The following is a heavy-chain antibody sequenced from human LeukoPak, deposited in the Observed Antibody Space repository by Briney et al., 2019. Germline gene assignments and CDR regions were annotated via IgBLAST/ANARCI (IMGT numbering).Heavy chain of an antibody. CDR1: GFTFSNYG. D-gene: IGHD3-10*01. CDR2: ISYDGSNK. V-gene: IGHV3-30*18. J-gene: IGHJ4*02. Sequence: PGGSLRLSCAASGFTFSNYGMHWVRQAPGKGLEWVAVISYDGSNKYYADSVKGRFTISRDNSKNTLYLQMNSLRAEDTAVYYCAKDGLYYGSGRYPPAYWGQGTLVTVSS. CDR3: AKDGLYYGSGRYPPAY.